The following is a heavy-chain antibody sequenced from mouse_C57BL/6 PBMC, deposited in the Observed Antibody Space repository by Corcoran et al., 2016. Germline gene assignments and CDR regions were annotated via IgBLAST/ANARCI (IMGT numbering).Heavy chain of an antibody. CDR3: ARGGDGYYDAMDY. CDR1: GYTFTVYN. CDR2: INPNNGGT. D-gene: IGHD2-3*01. V-gene: IGHV1-22*01. Sequence: EVQLQQSGPELVKPGASVKMSCKASGYTFTVYNMHWVKQSHGKSLEWIGYINPNNGGTSYNQKFKGKATLTVNKSSSTAYMELRSLTSEDSAVEYCARGGDGYYDAMDYWGQGTSVTVSA. J-gene: IGHJ4*01.